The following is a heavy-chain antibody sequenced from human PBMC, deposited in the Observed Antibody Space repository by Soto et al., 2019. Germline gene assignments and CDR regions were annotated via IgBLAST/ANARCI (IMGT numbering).Heavy chain of an antibody. V-gene: IGHV4-30-4*01. Sequence: QVQLQESGPGLVKLSETLSLTCTVSGGSISSGDYYWSWIRQPPGKGLEWIGYIYDSGSTYYNSSLKSRVNITLDTSKNQFSLKLTSVTAADTAVYYCARDNGVGPLGQGTLVTVSS. J-gene: IGHJ5*02. CDR1: GGSISSGDYY. CDR3: ARDNGVGP. D-gene: IGHD2-8*01. CDR2: IYDSGST.